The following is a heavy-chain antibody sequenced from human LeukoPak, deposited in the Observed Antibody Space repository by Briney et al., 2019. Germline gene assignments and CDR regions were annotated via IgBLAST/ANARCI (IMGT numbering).Heavy chain of an antibody. CDR1: GVSISSSSYL. CDR2: MYPSGST. CDR3: VREVQLHNYYYYYVDV. J-gene: IGHJ6*03. V-gene: IGHV4-39*07. D-gene: IGHD5-24*01. Sequence: PSETLSLTCSVSGVSISSSSYLWGWIRQPPGKGLEWIGSMYPSGSTYYNPSLKSRVTISGDTSKNQFSLKLSSVTAADTALYYCVREVQLHNYYYYYVDVWGKGTTVTVSS.